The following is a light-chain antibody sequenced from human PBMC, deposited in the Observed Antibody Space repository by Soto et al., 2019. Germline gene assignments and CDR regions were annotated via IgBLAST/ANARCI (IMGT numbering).Light chain of an antibody. V-gene: IGKV3-20*01. CDR3: HHYET. CDR1: QSVSRSY. Sequence: EIVLTQSPGTLSLSPGDRATLSCRASQSVSRSYLGWYQQKPGQASRLLMYGASIRAAGVPDRFSGSGSGTEFTLTISRLEPEDFTVYYCHHYETFGQGTKVEIK. J-gene: IGKJ1*01. CDR2: GAS.